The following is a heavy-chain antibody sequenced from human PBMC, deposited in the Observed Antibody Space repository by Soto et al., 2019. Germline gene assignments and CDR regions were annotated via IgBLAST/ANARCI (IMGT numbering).Heavy chain of an antibody. Sequence: PGGSLRLSCAASGFTFSNYWMYWVRQAPGKGLVWVSRITGDGSSTTYADSVKGRFTISRDNAKNTLYLQMNSLTVEDTAVYYCARGYSGSARAYWGQGTLVTVS. CDR1: GFTFSNYW. CDR3: ARGYSGSARAY. CDR2: ITGDGSST. V-gene: IGHV3-74*01. D-gene: IGHD3-10*01. J-gene: IGHJ4*02.